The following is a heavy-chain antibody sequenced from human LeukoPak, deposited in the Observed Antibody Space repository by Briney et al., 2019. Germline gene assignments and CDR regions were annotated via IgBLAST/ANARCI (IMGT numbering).Heavy chain of an antibody. D-gene: IGHD1/OR15-1a*01. CDR3: AKMTYRTNWFDP. Sequence: GSSVKVSCKASGGTFSSYAISWVRQAPGQGIEWMGCINADSGGTNYAQNFQGRVTMTRDASVSTAYMELSRLRSDDTALYYCAKMTYRTNWFDPWGQGTIVTVSS. CDR1: GGTFSSYA. V-gene: IGHV1-2*02. CDR2: INADSGGT. J-gene: IGHJ5*02.